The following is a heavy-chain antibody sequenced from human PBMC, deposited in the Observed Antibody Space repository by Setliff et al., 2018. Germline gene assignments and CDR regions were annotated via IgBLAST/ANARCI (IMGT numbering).Heavy chain of an antibody. CDR1: GFSFESHG. CDR3: ASSSGGNYEAYFDY. J-gene: IGHJ4*02. Sequence: GGSLRLSCAASGFSFESHGMHWVRQAPGKGLEWVAFIQHDGENKFYADSVKGRLTVSRDNSKNTLYLEMDGLRPEDTAVYYCASSSGGNYEAYFDYWGQGTLVTVPQ. D-gene: IGHD2-15*01. CDR2: IQHDGENK. V-gene: IGHV3-30*02.